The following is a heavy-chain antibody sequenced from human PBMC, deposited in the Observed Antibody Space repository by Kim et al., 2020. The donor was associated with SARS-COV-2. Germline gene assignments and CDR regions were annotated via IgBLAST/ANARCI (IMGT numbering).Heavy chain of an antibody. CDR1: GFTVSSNY. V-gene: IGHV3-53*01. D-gene: IGHD2-15*01. CDR3: ATVVRTYWYFDL. CDR2: IYSGGST. Sequence: GGSLRLSCAASGFTVSSNYMSWVRQAPGKGLEWVSVIYSGGSTYYADSVKGRFTISRDNSKNTLYLQMNSLRAEDTAVYYCATVVRTYWYFDLWGRGTLVTVSS. J-gene: IGHJ2*01.